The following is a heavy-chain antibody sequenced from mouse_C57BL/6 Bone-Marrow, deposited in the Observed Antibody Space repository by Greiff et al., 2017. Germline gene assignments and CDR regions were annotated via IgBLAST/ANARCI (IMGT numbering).Heavy chain of an antibody. J-gene: IGHJ4*01. V-gene: IGHV1-78*01. Sequence: VQLQQSDAELVKPGASVKISCKVSGYTFTDHTIHWMKQRPEQGLEWIGYIYPRDGSTKYNEKFKGKATLPAAKSSSTAYMQLNSLTSEDSAVYFCTYDYGYYAMDYWGQGTSVTVSS. CDR2: IYPRDGST. CDR3: TYDYGYYAMDY. D-gene: IGHD2-4*01. CDR1: GYTFTDHT.